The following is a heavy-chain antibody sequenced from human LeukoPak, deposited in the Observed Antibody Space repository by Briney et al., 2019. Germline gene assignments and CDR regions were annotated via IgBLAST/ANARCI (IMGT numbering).Heavy chain of an antibody. CDR1: GDSVSSNSAT. Sequence: SQTLSLTCAISGDSVSSNSATWNWIRQSPSRGLEWLGRTYHRSKWFSDYAVSVKSRTTFNPDTSKNQLSLQLNSVTPEDTAVYYCARGSGSYYAFDIWGQGTMVTVSS. CDR3: ARGSGSYYAFDI. CDR2: TYHRSKWFS. J-gene: IGHJ3*02. V-gene: IGHV6-1*01. D-gene: IGHD1-26*01.